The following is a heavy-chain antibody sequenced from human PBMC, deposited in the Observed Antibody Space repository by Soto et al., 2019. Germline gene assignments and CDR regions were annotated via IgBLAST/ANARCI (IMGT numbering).Heavy chain of an antibody. CDR1: GFTFSSYW. Sequence: GGSLSLSCAASGFTFSSYWMHWVRQAPGKGLMWVSRIHNDGSTTRYADSVKGRFTISRDNAKNTLYLQMSSLRVEDTAVYYCARDNWNSYWGQGTLVTVSS. V-gene: IGHV3-74*01. J-gene: IGHJ4*01. CDR3: ARDNWNSY. D-gene: IGHD1-7*01. CDR2: IHNDGSTT.